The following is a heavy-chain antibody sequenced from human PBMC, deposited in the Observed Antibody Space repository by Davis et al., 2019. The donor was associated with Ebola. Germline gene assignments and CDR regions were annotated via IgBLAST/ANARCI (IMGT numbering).Heavy chain of an antibody. J-gene: IGHJ4*02. Sequence: AASVKVSCKASGYSFTTFSLHWVRQAPGQGLEWMGWINADNGNTNYAQKLQGRVTMTTDTSTSTAYMELRSLRSDDTAVYYCARDRENYDILTGYYILFDYWGQGTLVTVSS. V-gene: IGHV1-18*01. CDR1: GYSFTTFS. CDR3: ARDRENYDILTGYYILFDY. CDR2: INADNGNT. D-gene: IGHD3-9*01.